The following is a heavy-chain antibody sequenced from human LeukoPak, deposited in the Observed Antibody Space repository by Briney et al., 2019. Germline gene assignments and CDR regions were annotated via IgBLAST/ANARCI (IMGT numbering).Heavy chain of an antibody. J-gene: IGHJ4*02. CDR3: ASTGVVPAASYFDY. Sequence: KPGGSLRLSCAASGFTFSSYSMNWVRQAPGKGLEWVSSISSSSSYIYYADSVKGRFTISRDNAKNSLYLQMNSLRAEDTAVYYCASTGVVPAASYFDYWGQGTLVTVSS. CDR1: GFTFSSYS. CDR2: ISSSSSYI. D-gene: IGHD2-2*01. V-gene: IGHV3-21*01.